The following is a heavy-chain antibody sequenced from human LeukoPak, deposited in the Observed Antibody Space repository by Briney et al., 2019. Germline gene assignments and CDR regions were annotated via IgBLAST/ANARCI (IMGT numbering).Heavy chain of an antibody. CDR1: GYTFTGYY. CDR2: INPNSGGT. V-gene: IGHV1-2*02. D-gene: IGHD2-2*01. J-gene: IGHJ5*02. CDR3: AREPVVLVPAAIFNWFDP. Sequence: ASVKVSCKASGYTFTGYYIHWVRQAPGQGLEWMGWINPNSGGTNYAQKFQGRVTMTRDTSISTAYMDLARLRSDDTAVYYCAREPVVLVPAAIFNWFDPWGQGTLVTVSS.